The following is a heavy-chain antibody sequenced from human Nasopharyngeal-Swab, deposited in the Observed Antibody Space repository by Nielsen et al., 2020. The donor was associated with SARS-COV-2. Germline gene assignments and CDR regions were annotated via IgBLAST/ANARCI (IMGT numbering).Heavy chain of an antibody. V-gene: IGHV3-21*01. CDR1: GFTFSSYS. CDR2: ISSSSSYI. D-gene: IGHD1-26*01. J-gene: IGHJ4*02. Sequence: GESLKISCAASGFTFSSYSMNWVRQAPGKGLEWVSSISSSSSYIYYADSVKGRFTISRDNAKNSLYLQMNSLRAEDTAVYYCARDLGYIVGAQYYFDSWGQGTLVTVSS. CDR3: ARDLGYIVGAQYYFDS.